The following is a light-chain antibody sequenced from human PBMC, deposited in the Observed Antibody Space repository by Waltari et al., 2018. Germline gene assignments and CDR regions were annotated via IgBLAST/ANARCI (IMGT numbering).Light chain of an antibody. CDR2: DFT. CDR1: SSDVGGYNY. Sequence: QSALTQPAAVSGSPGQSITISCTGTSSDVGGYNYVSWYQQHPGKAPKLTIYDFTNPPSGGYDRFSGYKSVNTASLAISGLQAEDEADYYCSSYTSSSTLGVVGGGTKLTVL. V-gene: IGLV2-14*03. J-gene: IGLJ2*01. CDR3: SSYTSSSTLGV.